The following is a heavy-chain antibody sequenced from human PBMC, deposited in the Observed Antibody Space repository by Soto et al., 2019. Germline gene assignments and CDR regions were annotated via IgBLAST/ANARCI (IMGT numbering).Heavy chain of an antibody. Sequence: SETLSLTCTVSGGSISSYYWSWIRQPPGKGLEWIGYIYYSGSTNYNPSLKSRVTISVDTSKNQFSLKLSSVTAADTAVYYCARQRAVWSRIVGATTFAFDIWGQGTMVTVSS. V-gene: IGHV4-59*08. CDR2: IYYSGST. CDR1: GGSISSYY. J-gene: IGHJ3*02. CDR3: ARQRAVWSRIVGATTFAFDI. D-gene: IGHD1-26*01.